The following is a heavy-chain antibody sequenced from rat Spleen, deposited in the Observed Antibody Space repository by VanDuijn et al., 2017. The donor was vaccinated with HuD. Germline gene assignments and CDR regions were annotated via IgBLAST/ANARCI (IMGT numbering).Heavy chain of an antibody. CDR2: ISYGDSSGHSGT. J-gene: IGHJ2*01. Sequence: EVQLVESDGGLVQPGRSLELSCAASGFIFSDFYMAWVRQAPTKGLEWVATISYGDSSGHSGTYYRDSVKGRFTISRDNAKSTLSLQVDSLRSEDTATYYCARRHYGYTDYFDYWGQGVMVTVSS. CDR3: ARRHYGYTDYFDY. D-gene: IGHD1-9*01. CDR1: GFIFSDFY. V-gene: IGHV5-29*01.